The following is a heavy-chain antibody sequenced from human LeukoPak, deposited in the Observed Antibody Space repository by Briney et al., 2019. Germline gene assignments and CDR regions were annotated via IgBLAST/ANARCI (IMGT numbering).Heavy chain of an antibody. V-gene: IGHV4-34*01. D-gene: IGHD4-17*01. CDR3: ASGNDYGGAFDI. CDR2: INHSGST. CDR1: GGSFSGYY. J-gene: IGHJ3*02. Sequence: SETLSLTCAVYGGSFSGYYWSWIRQPPGKGLEWIGEINHSGSTNYNPSLKSRVTISVDTSKNQFSLKLSSVTAADTAVYYCASGNDYGGAFDIWGQGTMVTVSS.